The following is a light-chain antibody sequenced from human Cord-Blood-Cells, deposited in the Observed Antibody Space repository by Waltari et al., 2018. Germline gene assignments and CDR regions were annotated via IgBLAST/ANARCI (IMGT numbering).Light chain of an antibody. V-gene: IGLV2-14*01. CDR3: SSYTISSTWG. CDR1: RSHGGGYNY. CDR2: NVS. J-gene: IGLJ3*02. Sequence: QSALTQPASAAGSPGQSITISSTGTRSHGGGYNYFSWYQQHPGKAPDLIIYNVSNRASGVSKRLSGHKSRHTASLTFSGLQAEDGADYYCSSYTISSTWGFGGGTKLTVL.